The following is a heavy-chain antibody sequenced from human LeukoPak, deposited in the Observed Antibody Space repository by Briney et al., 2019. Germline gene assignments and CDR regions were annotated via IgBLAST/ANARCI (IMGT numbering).Heavy chain of an antibody. J-gene: IGHJ4*02. D-gene: IGHD3-10*01. CDR1: GGSISGTSYY. V-gene: IGHV4-39*07. CDR3: ARGRYDSGYFDY. CDR2: IYYSGST. Sequence: PSETLSLTCTVSGGSISGTSYYWGWIRQPPGKGLEWIGSIYYSGSTYYNPSLKSRVTISVDTSKNQFSLKLSSVTAADTAVYYCARGRYDSGYFDYWGQGTLVTVSS.